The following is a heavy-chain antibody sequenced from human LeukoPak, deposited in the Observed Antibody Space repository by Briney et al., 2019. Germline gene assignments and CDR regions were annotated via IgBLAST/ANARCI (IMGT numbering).Heavy chain of an antibody. J-gene: IGHJ4*02. D-gene: IGHD6-19*01. CDR1: GFTFNSYS. CDR2: ISSSSNTI. CDR3: ARDKVIAVAGTFDY. V-gene: IGHV3-48*01. Sequence: GGSLRLSCAASGFTFNSYSINWVRQAPGKGLEWVSYISSSSNTIYYADSVKGRFTISRDNAKNSLYLQMNSLRAEDTAVYYCARDKVIAVAGTFDYWGQGTLVTVSS.